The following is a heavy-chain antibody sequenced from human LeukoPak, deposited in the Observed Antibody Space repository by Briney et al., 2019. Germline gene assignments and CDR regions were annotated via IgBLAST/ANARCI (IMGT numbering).Heavy chain of an antibody. CDR2: ISGSGRNT. V-gene: IGHV3-23*01. Sequence: PGGTLRLSCAASGFTISTQAMGWVRQVPGKGLEWISAISGSGRNTYYADSVKGRFTVSRDPSKNTLYLQMNSLRAEDTAVYYCARAGNYYGRHTNWFDPWGQGTLVTVSS. D-gene: IGHD3-10*01. J-gene: IGHJ5*02. CDR3: ARAGNYYGRHTNWFDP. CDR1: GFTISTQA.